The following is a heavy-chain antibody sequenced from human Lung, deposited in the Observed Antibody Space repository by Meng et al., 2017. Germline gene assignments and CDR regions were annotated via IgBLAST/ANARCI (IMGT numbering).Heavy chain of an antibody. V-gene: IGHV3-23*01. D-gene: IGHD6-6*01. J-gene: IGHJ4*02. Sequence: EVQLLESGGDLVQPGGSLRLSVSGSGFRFSNYAMSWVRQAPGKGPEWVSAISDNGGSTYYRDSVKGRFTMSRDNSKNTLYLQMNSLRAEDTAVYYCAIDRGYSSSTFVDHWGQGTLVTVSS. CDR2: ISDNGGST. CDR3: AIDRGYSSSTFVDH. CDR1: GFRFSNYA.